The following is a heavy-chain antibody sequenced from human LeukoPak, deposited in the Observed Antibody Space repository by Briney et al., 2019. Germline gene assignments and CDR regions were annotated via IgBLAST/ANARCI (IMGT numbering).Heavy chain of an antibody. V-gene: IGHV3-74*01. CDR1: GFTFSSYW. CDR2: INSDGSNT. Sequence: GGSLRLSCAVSGFTFSSYWMHWVRQAPGKGLVWVSRINSDGSNTDYADSVRGRFTISRDNAKNTLYLQMNSLRAEGTAVYYCARWRIPRGRYFDYWGQGTLVTVSS. D-gene: IGHD2-15*01. J-gene: IGHJ4*02. CDR3: ARWRIPRGRYFDY.